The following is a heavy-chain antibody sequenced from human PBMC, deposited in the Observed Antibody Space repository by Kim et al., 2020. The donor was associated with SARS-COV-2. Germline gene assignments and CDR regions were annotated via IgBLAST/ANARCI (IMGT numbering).Heavy chain of an antibody. Sequence: NPSVKSRLIISLDKSKNQISLKLSAVTAADTAVYYCVRGRRDGYNYFDYWGQGTLVTVSS. V-gene: IGHV4-31*02. J-gene: IGHJ4*02. D-gene: IGHD5-12*01. CDR3: VRGRRDGYNYFDY.